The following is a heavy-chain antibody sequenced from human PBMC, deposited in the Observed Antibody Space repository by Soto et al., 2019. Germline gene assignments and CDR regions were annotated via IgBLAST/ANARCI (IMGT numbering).Heavy chain of an antibody. CDR3: VRDPPGEGAAMFDL. V-gene: IGHV1-18*03. D-gene: IGHD3-10*01. J-gene: IGHJ5*02. CDR2: ISAYNGNI. Sequence: QVQLVQSGAEVKEPGASVKVSCKASGYTFSNYGISWVRQAPGQGLEWMGWISAYNGNIKFAQKVQGRVTMTTDTLTSTAYMELRSLRSDDMAVYYCVRDPPGEGAAMFDLWGQGTLVTVSS. CDR1: GYTFSNYG.